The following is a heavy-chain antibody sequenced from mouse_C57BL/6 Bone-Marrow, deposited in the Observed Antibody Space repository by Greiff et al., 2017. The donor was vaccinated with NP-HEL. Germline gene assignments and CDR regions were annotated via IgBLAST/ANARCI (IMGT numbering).Heavy chain of an antibody. Sequence: VQLKESGPGMVKPSQSLSLTCTVTGYSITSGYDWHWIRHFPGNKLEWMGYISYSGSTNYNPSLKSRISITHDTSKNHFFLKLNSVTTEDTATYYCAREGYYGSRYWYFDVWGTGTTVTVSS. CDR1: GYSITSGYD. D-gene: IGHD1-1*01. CDR3: AREGYYGSRYWYFDV. V-gene: IGHV3-1*01. J-gene: IGHJ1*03. CDR2: ISYSGST.